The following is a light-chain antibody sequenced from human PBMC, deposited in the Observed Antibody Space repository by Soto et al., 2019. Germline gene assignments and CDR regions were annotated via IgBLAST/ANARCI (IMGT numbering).Light chain of an antibody. Sequence: DIQMTQSPSSLSASVGARVTITCQASQNINNYLNWYQQKPGRAPKLLIYDASNLEAGVPSRFSGSGSGTEFTITISSLQPGDFETYYCQQYNSYPLTFGGGTKVDIK. V-gene: IGKV1-33*01. CDR3: QQYNSYPLT. CDR1: QNINNY. CDR2: DAS. J-gene: IGKJ4*01.